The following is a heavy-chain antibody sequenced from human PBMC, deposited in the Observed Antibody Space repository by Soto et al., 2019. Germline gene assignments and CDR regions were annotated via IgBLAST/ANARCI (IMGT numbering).Heavy chain of an antibody. Sequence: LRLSCAASGFTFSSCSMNWVRQAPGKGLEWVSSISSSSSYIYYADSVKGRFTISRDNAKNSLYLQMNSLRAEDTAVYYCARDKGNDFWSGYHYGMDVWGQGTTVTVSS. CDR3: ARDKGNDFWSGYHYGMDV. CDR2: ISSSSSYI. V-gene: IGHV3-21*01. CDR1: GFTFSSCS. D-gene: IGHD3-3*01. J-gene: IGHJ6*02.